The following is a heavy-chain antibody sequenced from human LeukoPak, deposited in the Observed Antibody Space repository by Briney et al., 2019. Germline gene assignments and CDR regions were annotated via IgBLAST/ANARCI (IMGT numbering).Heavy chain of an antibody. D-gene: IGHD2/OR15-2a*01. Sequence: GGSLRPSCAASGFTFSNYAMSWVRQAPGKGLEWVSGISGSDGTTYYADSVKGRFTISRDNSKNTLYLQMNGLRAEDTAVYYCAKDSAKKYDDYWGQGTLVTVSS. CDR3: AKDSAKKYDDY. J-gene: IGHJ4*02. CDR1: GFTFSNYA. CDR2: ISGSDGTT. V-gene: IGHV3-23*01.